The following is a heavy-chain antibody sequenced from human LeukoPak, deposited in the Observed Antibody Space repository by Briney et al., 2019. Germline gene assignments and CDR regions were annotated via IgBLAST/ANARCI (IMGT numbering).Heavy chain of an antibody. J-gene: IGHJ4*02. V-gene: IGHV3-33*01. D-gene: IGHD1-1*01. Sequence: GGSLRLSCAASGFIFSNDAMHWVRQAPGKGLEWVAFIWFDGSNKHYADSVKGRFTISRDNSEDTLYLQMNSLRAEDTAVYYCVRDPSGSGFAFDSWGQGALVTVSS. CDR2: IWFDGSNK. CDR1: GFIFSNDA. CDR3: VRDPSGSGFAFDS.